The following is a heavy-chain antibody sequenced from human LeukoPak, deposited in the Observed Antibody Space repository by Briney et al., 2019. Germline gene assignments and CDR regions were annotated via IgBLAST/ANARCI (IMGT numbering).Heavy chain of an antibody. D-gene: IGHD4-17*01. CDR2: IYYSGST. V-gene: IGHV4-59*01. CDR3: ARGDDYGDYEYYFDY. CDR1: GGSISSYY. Sequence: PSETLSLTCTVSGGSISSYYWSWVRQPPGEGVEWGGYIYYSGSTNYNPSLKSRVTISVDTSKTQFSLKLSSVTAADTAVYYCARGDDYGDYEYYFDYWGQGTLVTVSS. J-gene: IGHJ4*02.